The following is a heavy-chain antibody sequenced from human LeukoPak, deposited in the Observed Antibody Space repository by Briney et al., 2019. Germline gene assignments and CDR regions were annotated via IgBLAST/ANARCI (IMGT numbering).Heavy chain of an antibody. CDR3: ASRARQQWLDY. D-gene: IGHD6-19*01. Sequence: SETLSLTCTVSGGSISSYYWSWIRQPAGKGLEWIGSIYYSGNTYYNPSLKSRVTISVDTSKNQFSLKLSSVTAADTAVYYCASRARQQWLDYWGQGTLVTVSS. V-gene: IGHV4-59*05. CDR1: GGSISSYY. CDR2: IYYSGNT. J-gene: IGHJ4*02.